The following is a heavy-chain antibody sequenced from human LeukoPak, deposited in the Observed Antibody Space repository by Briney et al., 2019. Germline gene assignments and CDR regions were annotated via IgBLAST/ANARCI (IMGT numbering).Heavy chain of an antibody. D-gene: IGHD3-22*01. CDR2: IRYDGSNK. J-gene: IGHJ4*02. CDR1: GFTFSSYG. V-gene: IGHV3-30*02. Sequence: QSGGSLRLSCAASGFTFSSYGMHWVRQAPGKGLEWVAFIRYDGSNKYYADSVKGRFTISRDNSKNTLYLQMNSLRAEDTAVYYCAKESYYYDSSGYPRGYFDYWGQGTLVTVSS. CDR3: AKESYYYDSSGYPRGYFDY.